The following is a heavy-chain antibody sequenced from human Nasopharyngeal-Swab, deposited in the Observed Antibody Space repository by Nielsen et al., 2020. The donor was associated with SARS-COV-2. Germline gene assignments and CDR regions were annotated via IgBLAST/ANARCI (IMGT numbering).Heavy chain of an antibody. V-gene: IGHV4-34*01. J-gene: IGHJ4*02. CDR2: INHSGGT. CDR3: ARGIRPGPRATRGRYFDY. Sequence: WIRQPPGKGLEWIGEINHSGGTNYNPSLKSRVTISVDTSKNQFSLKLSSVTAADTAVYYCARGIRPGPRATRGRYFDYWGQGTLVTVSS. D-gene: IGHD1-26*01.